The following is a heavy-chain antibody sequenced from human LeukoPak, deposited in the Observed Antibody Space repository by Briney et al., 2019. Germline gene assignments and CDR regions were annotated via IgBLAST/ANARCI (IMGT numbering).Heavy chain of an antibody. D-gene: IGHD1-26*01. CDR1: GFTFSDYS. CDR2: IGLGSGFV. V-gene: IGHV3-21*05. CDR3: ARDHKWAFDY. J-gene: IGHJ4*02. Sequence: GGSLRLSCATYGFTFSDYSMNWVRQAPGRGLEWISYIGLGSGFVSYSDSVKGRFTISRDTARNSVDLQMNSLRADDTAVYYCARDHKWAFDYWGQGTLVTVSS.